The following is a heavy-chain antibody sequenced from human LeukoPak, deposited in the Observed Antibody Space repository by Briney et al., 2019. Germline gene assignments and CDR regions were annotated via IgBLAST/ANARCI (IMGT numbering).Heavy chain of an antibody. J-gene: IGHJ4*02. D-gene: IGHD4/OR15-4a*01. Sequence: GGSLRLSCAASGFTFSTYSMNWVRQAPGKGLEWLSFITSGGTTIYYADSVKGRFTVSRDDAKDSLYLQMNSLSDEDTAVYYCARDRPGPVLTVDYWGQGTLVTVAS. V-gene: IGHV3-48*02. CDR3: ARDRPGPVLTVDY. CDR1: GFTFSTYS. CDR2: ITSGGTTI.